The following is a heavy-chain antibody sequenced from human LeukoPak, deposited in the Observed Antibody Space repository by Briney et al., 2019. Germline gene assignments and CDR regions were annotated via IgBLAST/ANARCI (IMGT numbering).Heavy chain of an antibody. J-gene: IGHJ6*03. CDR2: MNPNSGNT. V-gene: IGHV1-8*01. CDR3: ARGPWDYGSGSYLPQHYYYYYYYMDV. D-gene: IGHD3-10*01. Sequence: ASVKVSCKASGYTFTSYDINWVRQATGQGLEWMGWMNPNSGNTGYAQKFQGRVTMTRNTSISTAYMELSSLRSEDTAVYYCARGPWDYGSGSYLPQHYYYYYYYMDVWGKGTTVTISS. CDR1: GYTFTSYD.